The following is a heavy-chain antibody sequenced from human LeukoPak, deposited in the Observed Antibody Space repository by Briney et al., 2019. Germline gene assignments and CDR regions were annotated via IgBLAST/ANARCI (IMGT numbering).Heavy chain of an antibody. Sequence: ASVKVSCKASGYTFTSYDINWVRQATGQGLEWMGWMNPNSGNTGYAQKFQGRVTMTRSTSISTAYMELSILRSEDTSVYHCATASTVTTERGSVVWAFDIWGQGTMVTVSS. D-gene: IGHD4-17*01. V-gene: IGHV1-8*01. CDR1: GYTFTSYD. CDR2: MNPNSGNT. J-gene: IGHJ3*02. CDR3: ATASTVTTERGSVVWAFDI.